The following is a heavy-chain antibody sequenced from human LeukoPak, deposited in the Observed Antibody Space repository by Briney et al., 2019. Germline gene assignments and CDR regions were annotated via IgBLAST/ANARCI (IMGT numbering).Heavy chain of an antibody. V-gene: IGHV3-33*01. CDR2: IWYDGSNK. Sequence: GGSLRLSCAASGFTFSSYGMHWVRQAPGKGLEWVAVIWYDGSNKYYADSVKGRFTISRDNSKNTLYPQMNSLRAEDTAVYYCARDPGAHIVVASLDYWGQGTLVTVSS. D-gene: IGHD2-21*01. CDR1: GFTFSSYG. J-gene: IGHJ4*02. CDR3: ARDPGAHIVVASLDY.